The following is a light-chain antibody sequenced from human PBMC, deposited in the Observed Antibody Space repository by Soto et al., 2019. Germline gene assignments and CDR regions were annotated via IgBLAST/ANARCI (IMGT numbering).Light chain of an antibody. V-gene: IGLV1-44*01. Sequence: QSVLTQPPSASGTPGQRVTISCSGSSSNVGTNIVNWYQHLPGTAPKLLIYSNHQRPSGVPDRFSGSKSGTSASLAISGLQSEDEADYYCAAWDDSVNGVLFGGGTKVTVL. CDR3: AAWDDSVNGVL. CDR2: SNH. J-gene: IGLJ2*01. CDR1: SSNVGTNI.